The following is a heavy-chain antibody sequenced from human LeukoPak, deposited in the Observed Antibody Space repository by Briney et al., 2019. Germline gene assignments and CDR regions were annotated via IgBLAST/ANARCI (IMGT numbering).Heavy chain of an antibody. D-gene: IGHD4-17*01. Sequence: SQTLSLTCTVSGDSFSSGDYYWSWIRQPPGKGLEWIGYIYYSGSTYYNPSLKSRVTISVDTSKNQFSLKVSSVTAADTAVYYCARDRNYGDTTYDAFDIWGQGTMVTVSS. V-gene: IGHV4-30-4*01. CDR2: IYYSGST. CDR3: ARDRNYGDTTYDAFDI. J-gene: IGHJ3*02. CDR1: GDSFSSGDYY.